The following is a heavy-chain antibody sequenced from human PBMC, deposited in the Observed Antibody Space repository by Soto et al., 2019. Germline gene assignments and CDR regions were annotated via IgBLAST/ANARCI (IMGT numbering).Heavy chain of an antibody. CDR1: GFTFSSYG. CDR2: IWYDGSNK. J-gene: IGHJ4*02. CDR3: ARDQSTCSGGSCYSGFDY. D-gene: IGHD2-15*01. V-gene: IGHV3-33*01. Sequence: ESGGGVVQPGRSLRLSCAASGFTFSSYGMHWVRQAPGKGLEWVAVIWYDGSNKYYADSVKGRFTISRDNSKNTLYLQMNSLRAEDTAVYYCARDQSTCSGGSCYSGFDYWGQGTLVTVSS.